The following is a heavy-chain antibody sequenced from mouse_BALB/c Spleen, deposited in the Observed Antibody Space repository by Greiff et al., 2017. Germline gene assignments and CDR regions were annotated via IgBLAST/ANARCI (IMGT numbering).Heavy chain of an antibody. V-gene: IGHV2-9*02. CDR2: IWAGGST. CDR1: GFSLTSYG. D-gene: IGHD3-2*01. J-gene: IGHJ4*01. CDR3: AREGETTRGYYAMDY. Sequence: QVQLKESGPGLVAPSQSLSITCTVSGFSLTSYGVHWVRQPPGKGLEWLGVIWAGGSTNYNSALMSRLSISKDNSKSQVFLKMNSLQTDDTAMYYCAREGETTRGYYAMDYWGQGTSVTVSS.